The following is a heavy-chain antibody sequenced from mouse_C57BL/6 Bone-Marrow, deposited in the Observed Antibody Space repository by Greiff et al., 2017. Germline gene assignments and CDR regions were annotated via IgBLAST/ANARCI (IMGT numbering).Heavy chain of an antibody. V-gene: IGHV5-9*01. CDR2: ISRGGGNT. Sequence: EVKLVESGGGLVKPGGSLKLSCAASGFTFSSYTMSWVRQTQEKRLQWVAAISRGGGNTYYPASVKGRFTISRDNAKNILYLPMSSLRSEDTALYYGSRQVTTVLATKYFDVWGTGTTVTVSS. J-gene: IGHJ1*03. D-gene: IGHD1-1*01. CDR3: SRQVTTVLATKYFDV. CDR1: GFTFSSYT.